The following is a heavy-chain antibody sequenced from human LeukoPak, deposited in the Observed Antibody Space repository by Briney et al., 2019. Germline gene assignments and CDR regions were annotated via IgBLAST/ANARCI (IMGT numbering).Heavy chain of an antibody. Sequence: SGGSLRLSCAASGFTFSCYWMSWVRQAPGKGLEWVANIKQDGSEKYYVDSVKGRFTMSRDNAKNSLYLQMNSLRGEDTAVYYCARGSYYFDNWGQGTLVTVSS. D-gene: IGHD6-6*01. CDR2: IKQDGSEK. J-gene: IGHJ4*02. CDR1: GFTFSCYW. V-gene: IGHV3-7*01. CDR3: ARGSYYFDN.